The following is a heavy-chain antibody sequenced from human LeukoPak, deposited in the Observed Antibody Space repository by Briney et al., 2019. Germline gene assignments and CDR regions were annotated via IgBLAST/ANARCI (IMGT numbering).Heavy chain of an antibody. D-gene: IGHD5-12*01. J-gene: IGHJ4*02. CDR2: IYHSGST. Sequence: PSETLSLTCTVSGYSISSGYYWGWIRQPPGKGLEWIGSIYHSGSTYYKPSLKSRVTISVDTSKNQFSLRLSSVTAADTAVYYCARARVATIPLDYWGQGTLVTVSS. V-gene: IGHV4-38-2*02. CDR1: GYSISSGYY. CDR3: ARARVATIPLDY.